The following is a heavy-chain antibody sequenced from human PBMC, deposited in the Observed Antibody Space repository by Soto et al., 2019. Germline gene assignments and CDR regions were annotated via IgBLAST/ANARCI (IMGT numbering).Heavy chain of an antibody. CDR1: GGSISSSSYY. D-gene: IGHD6-6*01. CDR3: ARHGWNIAALVYFDY. CDR2: IYYSGST. Sequence: SETLSLTCTVSGGSISSSSYYWGWIRQPTGKGLEWIGSIYYSGSTYYNPSLKSRVTISVDTSKNQFSLKLSSVTAADTAVYYCARHGWNIAALVYFDYWGQGTLVTVSS. V-gene: IGHV4-39*01. J-gene: IGHJ4*02.